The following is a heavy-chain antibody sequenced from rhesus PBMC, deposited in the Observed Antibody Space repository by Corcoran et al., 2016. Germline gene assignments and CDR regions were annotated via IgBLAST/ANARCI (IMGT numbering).Heavy chain of an antibody. CDR3: ARRGSYSGIDD. CDR2: ISGSSGST. CDR1: GYSISRGYN. J-gene: IGHJ4*01. V-gene: IGHV4-99*01. Sequence: QVQLQESGPGLVKPSETLSLTCAVSGYSISRGYNWGWIRQPPGKGLEFIGYISGSSGSTYNYPSLKSRVTNSKDTSKTPFSRKLRSVTAADTAVYYCARRGSYSGIDDWGQGVLVTVSS. D-gene: IGHD3-16*01.